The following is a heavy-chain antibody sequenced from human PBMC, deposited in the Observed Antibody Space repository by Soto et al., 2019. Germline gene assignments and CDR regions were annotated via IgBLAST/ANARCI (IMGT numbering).Heavy chain of an antibody. V-gene: IGHV4-59*01. CDR3: ARSVGYDFWSGYHVDY. J-gene: IGHJ4*02. CDR1: GGSISSYY. D-gene: IGHD3-3*01. CDR2: IYYSGST. Sequence: SETLSLTCTVSGGSISSYYWSWLRQPPGKGLEWIGYIYYSGSTNYNPSLKSRVTISVDTSKNQFSLKLSSVTAADTAVYYCARSVGYDFWSGYHVDYWGQGTLVTVSS.